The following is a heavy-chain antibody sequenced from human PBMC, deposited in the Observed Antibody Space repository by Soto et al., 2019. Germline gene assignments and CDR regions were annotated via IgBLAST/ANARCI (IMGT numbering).Heavy chain of an antibody. J-gene: IGHJ3*02. Sequence: QVQLVQSGAEVKKPGSSVKVSCKASGGTFSSYAISWVRQAPGQGLEWMGGIIPTFGTANYAQKFQGRVTITADESTSTAYMELSSLRSEDTAVYYCATPRAHYYDSSGYLFDIWGKGTMVTVSS. CDR1: GGTFSSYA. D-gene: IGHD3-22*01. V-gene: IGHV1-69*12. CDR3: ATPRAHYYDSSGYLFDI. CDR2: IIPTFGTA.